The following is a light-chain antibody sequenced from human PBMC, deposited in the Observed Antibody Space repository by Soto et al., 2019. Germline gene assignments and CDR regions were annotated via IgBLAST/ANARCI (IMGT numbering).Light chain of an antibody. Sequence: EIVLTQSPGTLSLSPGERATLSCRASQSVNTKYLAWYQQKPGQAPRLLISGVSSRATGIPDRFSGSGSGTNFILTISRVEHEDFAVYYCQQFGTSSLFTFGHGTKVDIK. CDR1: QSVNTKY. V-gene: IGKV3-20*01. CDR2: GVS. J-gene: IGKJ3*01. CDR3: QQFGTSSLFT.